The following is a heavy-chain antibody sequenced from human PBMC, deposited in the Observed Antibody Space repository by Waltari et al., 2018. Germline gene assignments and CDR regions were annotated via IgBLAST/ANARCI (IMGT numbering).Heavy chain of an antibody. J-gene: IGHJ4*02. CDR3: ARGTRASRWDY. Sequence: QVQLQESGPGLVKPSETLSLTCPVSGGSISSYYWSWIRQPPGKGLEWIGYIYYSGSTNYNPSLKSRVTISVDTSKNQFSLKLSSVTAADTAVYYCARGTRASRWDYWGQGTLVTVSS. V-gene: IGHV4-59*01. CDR1: GGSISSYY. D-gene: IGHD1-1*01. CDR2: IYYSGST.